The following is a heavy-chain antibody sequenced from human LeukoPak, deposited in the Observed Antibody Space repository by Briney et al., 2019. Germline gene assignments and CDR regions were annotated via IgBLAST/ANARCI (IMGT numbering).Heavy chain of an antibody. CDR3: ARGGRNGYCSGGSCYNWFDP. CDR1: GGSFSGYY. V-gene: IGHV4-34*01. D-gene: IGHD2-15*01. J-gene: IGHJ5*02. CDR2: INHSGST. Sequence: NSSETLSLTCAVYGGSFSGYYWSWIRQPRGKGLEWIGEINHSGSTNYNPSLKSRVTISVDTSKNQFSLKLSSVTAADTAVYYCARGGRNGYCSGGSCYNWFDPWGQGTLVTVSS.